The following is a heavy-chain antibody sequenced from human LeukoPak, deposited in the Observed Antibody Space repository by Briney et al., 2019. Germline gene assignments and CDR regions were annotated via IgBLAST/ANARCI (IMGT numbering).Heavy chain of an antibody. J-gene: IGHJ4*02. CDR2: VNPHIGVT. V-gene: IGHV1-2*02. Sequence: ASVKVSCKASGYTFTGSYMHWVRQAPGQGLEWMGWVNPHIGVTHYAQKFQGRVTMTRDTSISTAYMEVSRLRSDDTAVYYCAALWGYGHENFGYWGQGTLVTVSS. D-gene: IGHD5-18*01. CDR1: GYTFTGSY. CDR3: AALWGYGHENFGY.